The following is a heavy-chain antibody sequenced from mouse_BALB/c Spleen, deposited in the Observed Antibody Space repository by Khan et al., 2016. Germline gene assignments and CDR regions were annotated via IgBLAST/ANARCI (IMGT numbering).Heavy chain of an antibody. CDR1: GLTFRSFG. D-gene: IGHD1-1*02. CDR2: ISSGASTI. Sequence: EVELVESGGGLVQPGGSRKLSCAASGLTFRSFGMHWVRQAPEKGLEWVAYISSGASTIYYTDTVKGRFTISRDNPKNTLFLQMTSLRSEDTAMYYCSRGSIYALDYWGQGTSVTVSS. V-gene: IGHV5-17*02. J-gene: IGHJ4*01. CDR3: SRGSIYALDY.